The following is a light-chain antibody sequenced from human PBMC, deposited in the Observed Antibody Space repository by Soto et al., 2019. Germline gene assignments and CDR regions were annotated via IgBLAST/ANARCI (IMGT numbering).Light chain of an antibody. Sequence: EIVLTQSPATLSLFPGERATLSCRASQSVDSYLAWYQQKPGQAPRLLIYDASNRATGIPARFSASGSGTDFSLTISSLEPEDFAFYYCQQRKNWPPLTFGGGTKVEIK. CDR1: QSVDSY. CDR2: DAS. V-gene: IGKV3-11*01. CDR3: QQRKNWPPLT. J-gene: IGKJ4*01.